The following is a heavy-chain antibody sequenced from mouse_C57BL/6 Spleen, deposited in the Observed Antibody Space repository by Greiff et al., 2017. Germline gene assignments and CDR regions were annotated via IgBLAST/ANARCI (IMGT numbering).Heavy chain of an antibody. Sequence: DVKLVESGPGLVKPSQSLSLTCSVTGYSITSGYYWNWIRQFPGNKLEWMGYISYDGSNNSNPSLKNRISITRDTSKNQFFLKLNSVTTEDTATYYCARGLYYYGRPAWFAYWGQGTLVTVSA. CDR2: ISYDGSN. J-gene: IGHJ3*01. D-gene: IGHD1-1*01. CDR1: GYSITSGYY. CDR3: ARGLYYYGRPAWFAY. V-gene: IGHV3-6*01.